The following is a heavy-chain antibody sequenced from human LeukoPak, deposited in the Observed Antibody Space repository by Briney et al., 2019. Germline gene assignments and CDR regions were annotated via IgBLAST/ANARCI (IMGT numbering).Heavy chain of an antibody. D-gene: IGHD3-10*01. V-gene: IGHV4-39*01. Sequence: NPSENLSLPCSVSGGSISSSSYYWGWIRQPPGKGLEWVGRIYYSGSTYYNASLKSRVTISVDTSKNNFSLKLSSVTAADTAVYYCARLYYYGSGSYTAFDPWGQGTLVTVSS. CDR3: ARLYYYGSGSYTAFDP. J-gene: IGHJ5*02. CDR1: GGSISSSSYY. CDR2: IYYSGST.